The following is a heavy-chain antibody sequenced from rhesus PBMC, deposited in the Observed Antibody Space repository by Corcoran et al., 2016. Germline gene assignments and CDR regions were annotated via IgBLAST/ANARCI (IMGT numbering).Heavy chain of an antibody. J-gene: IGHJ4*01. D-gene: IGHD3-16*01. Sequence: QLQLQESGPGLVKPSETLSLTCAVSGGSISSNSCSCIRQPPGTGLDWMGRISGSGGSTDYNPSRKSRVTISTDTSKNQFALKLSSVTAADTAEYYCAIERYYSGSYSDYWGQGVLVTVSS. CDR1: GGSISSNS. CDR2: ISGSGGST. CDR3: AIERYYSGSYSDY. V-gene: IGHV4-173*01.